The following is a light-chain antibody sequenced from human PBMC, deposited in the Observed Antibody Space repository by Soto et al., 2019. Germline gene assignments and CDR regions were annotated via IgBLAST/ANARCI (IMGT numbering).Light chain of an antibody. V-gene: IGKV3-20*01. CDR1: QSVSSSY. J-gene: IGKJ4*01. Sequence: EIVLTQSPGTLSLSPGERTTLSCRASQSVSSSYLAWYQQKPGQAPRQLIYGASSRATGIPDRFSGSGSGTDFTLTIPRLEPEDLAVYYCQHYRTSFGGGTRVEIK. CDR3: QHYRTS. CDR2: GAS.